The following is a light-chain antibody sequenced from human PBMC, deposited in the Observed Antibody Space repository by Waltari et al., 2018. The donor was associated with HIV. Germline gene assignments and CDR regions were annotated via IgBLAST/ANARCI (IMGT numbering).Light chain of an antibody. V-gene: IGLV3-1*01. CDR2: EDN. CDR1: KLGNKY. CDR3: QAWDSSTVV. J-gene: IGLJ2*01. Sequence: SYEVTQPPSVSVSPGQTASITCSGHKLGNKYTAWYQQKPGQSPVLVIYEDNKRRSGTPERFSGSNSGYTATLTISGTQAMDEADYYCQAWDSSTVVFGGGTRLTVL.